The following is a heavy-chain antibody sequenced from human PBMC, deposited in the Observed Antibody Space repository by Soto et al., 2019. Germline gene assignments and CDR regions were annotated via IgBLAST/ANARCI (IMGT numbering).Heavy chain of an antibody. Sequence: QVQLVQSGAEVKKPGSSVKVSCKASGGTFSSYAISWVRQAPGQGLEWMGGIIPIFGTANYAQKFQGRVTIPADVSTRTAYMEVRSLRSEDTAVYHCASDRSFGYFDLWGRGTLVTVSS. V-gene: IGHV1-69*12. CDR3: ASDRSFGYFDL. D-gene: IGHD2-15*01. CDR1: GGTFSSYA. CDR2: IIPIFGTA. J-gene: IGHJ2*01.